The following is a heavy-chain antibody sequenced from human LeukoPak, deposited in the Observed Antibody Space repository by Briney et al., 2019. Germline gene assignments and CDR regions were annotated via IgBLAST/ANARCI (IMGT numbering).Heavy chain of an antibody. Sequence: PGTSRRLSCVASRFTFTDFAMHWARQAPGKGLEWMATISWDGSTKYYADSVKGRFTISRDNSENTLYLQMNTLRDEDTAVYYCGRDGGGSGWYTHLDYWGQGVLVTVSS. D-gene: IGHD6-13*01. V-gene: IGHV3-30-3*01. CDR1: RFTFTDFA. CDR2: ISWDGSTK. CDR3: GRDGGGSGWYTHLDY. J-gene: IGHJ4*02.